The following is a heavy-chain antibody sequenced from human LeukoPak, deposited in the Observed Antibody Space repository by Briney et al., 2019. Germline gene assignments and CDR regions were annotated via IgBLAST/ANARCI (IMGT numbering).Heavy chain of an antibody. J-gene: IGHJ4*02. D-gene: IGHD1-26*01. CDR1: GGSISSGSYY. V-gene: IGHV4-61*02. CDR3: ARVSGSCLDY. CDR2: IYTSGST. Sequence: PSQTLSLTCTVSGGSISSGSYYWSWIRQPAGKGLEWIGRIYTSGSTNYNPSLKSRVTISVDTSKNQFPLKLSSVTAADTAVYYCARVSGSCLDYWGQGTLVTVSS.